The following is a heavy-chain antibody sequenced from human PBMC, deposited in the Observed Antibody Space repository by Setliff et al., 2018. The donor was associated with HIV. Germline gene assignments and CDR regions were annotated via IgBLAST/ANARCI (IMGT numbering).Heavy chain of an antibody. CDR1: GFTFSSYW. V-gene: IGHV3-74*01. CDR2: INSDGSST. D-gene: IGHD5-18*01. CDR3: ARGDFGYSYGPNDY. J-gene: IGHJ4*02. Sequence: GGSLRLSCAASGFTFSSYWMHWVRQAPGKGLVWVSRINSDGSSTSYADSVKGRFTISRDNAKNTLYLQMNSLRAEDTAVYYCARGDFGYSYGPNDYWGQGTLVTVSS.